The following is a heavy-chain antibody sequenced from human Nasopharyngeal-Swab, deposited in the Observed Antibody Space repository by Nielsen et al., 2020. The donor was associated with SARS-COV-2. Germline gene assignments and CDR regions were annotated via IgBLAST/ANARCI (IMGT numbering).Heavy chain of an antibody. CDR3: ARVRDTVAAYYFDY. V-gene: IGHV3-72*01. CDR2: TRNKANSYTT. D-gene: IGHD6-19*01. CDR1: GFTFSDPS. J-gene: IGHJ4*02. Sequence: GESLKISCAASGFTFSDPSMDWVRQAPGKGLEWVGRTRNKANSYTTEYAASVKGRFTISRDDSKNSLYLQMNSLKTEDTAVYYCARVRDTVAAYYFDYWGQGTLVTVSS.